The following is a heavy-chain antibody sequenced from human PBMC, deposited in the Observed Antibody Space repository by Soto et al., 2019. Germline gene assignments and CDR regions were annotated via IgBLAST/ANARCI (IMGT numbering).Heavy chain of an antibody. CDR3: ARQWMVAARPLDY. J-gene: IGHJ4*02. CDR1: GGSFSGYY. V-gene: IGHV4-34*01. CDR2: INHSGST. Sequence: QVQLQQWGAGLLKPSETLSLTCAVYGGSFSGYYWSWIRQPPGKGLEWIGEINHSGSTNYNPSLKSRVTISVDTSKNKFSLKLSSVTAADTAVYYCARQWMVAARPLDYWGQGTLVTVSS. D-gene: IGHD6-6*01.